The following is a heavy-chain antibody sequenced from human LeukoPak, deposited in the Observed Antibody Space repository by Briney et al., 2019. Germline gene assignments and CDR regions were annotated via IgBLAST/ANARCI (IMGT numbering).Heavy chain of an antibody. J-gene: IGHJ1*01. V-gene: IGHV3-11*06. CDR3: ARAADVWGMRLLPVGYFQH. CDR2: ISSGSSYT. D-gene: IGHD3-16*01. Sequence: GGSLRLSCAASGFTFSDYYMTWIRQAPGKGLEWVSYISSGSSYTDYADSVKGRFTISRDNSKNTLYLQMNSLRAEDTAVYYCARAADVWGMRLLPVGYFQHWGQGTLVTVSS. CDR1: GFTFSDYY.